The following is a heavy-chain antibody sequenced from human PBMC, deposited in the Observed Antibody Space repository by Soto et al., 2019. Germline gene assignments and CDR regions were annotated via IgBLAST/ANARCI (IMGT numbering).Heavy chain of an antibody. D-gene: IGHD1-1*01. CDR2: IYYSGST. Sequence: SETLSLTCTVSGGSISSSSYYWGWIRQPPGKGLEWIGSIYYSGSTYYNPSLKSRVTISVDTSKNQFSLKLSSVTAADTAVYYCARLTVGVGIFTWNDVLDDFDIWGQGTMVT. V-gene: IGHV4-39*01. J-gene: IGHJ3*02. CDR1: GGSISSSSYY. CDR3: ARLTVGVGIFTWNDVLDDFDI.